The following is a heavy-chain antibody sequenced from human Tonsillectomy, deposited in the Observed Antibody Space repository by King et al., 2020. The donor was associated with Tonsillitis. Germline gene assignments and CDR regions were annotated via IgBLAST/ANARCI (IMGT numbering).Heavy chain of an antibody. CDR2: ILYDGTNE. J-gene: IGHJ4*02. D-gene: IGHD6-13*01. CDR3: AKDRAAGLIDD. CDR1: GFIFSSYG. Sequence: QLVQSGGGVVQPGGSLRLSCVASGFIFSSYGMHWVRQAPGKGLEWVTFILYDGTNEYYADSVKGRFTISRDNSKNTLYLQMNNLRAEDTAVYYCAKDRAAGLIDDWGQGTLVTVSS. V-gene: IGHV3-30*02.